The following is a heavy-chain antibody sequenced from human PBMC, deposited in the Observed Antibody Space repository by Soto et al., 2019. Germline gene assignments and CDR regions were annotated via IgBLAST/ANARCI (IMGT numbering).Heavy chain of an antibody. D-gene: IGHD6-13*01. CDR3: ARAQYSSSHLLCNYYYYYGVNV. V-gene: IGHV3-48*02. Sequence: PGGSLRLSCAASGFTFSSNSMNWARQAPGKGLEWVSYISSSSSTIYYAETVKGRFTISRDNAKNRLYLQMNSLRDEDTAVYYCARAQYSSSHLLCNYYYYYGVNVLGQGSRGTISS. CDR1: GFTFSSNS. CDR2: ISSSSSTI. J-gene: IGHJ6*02.